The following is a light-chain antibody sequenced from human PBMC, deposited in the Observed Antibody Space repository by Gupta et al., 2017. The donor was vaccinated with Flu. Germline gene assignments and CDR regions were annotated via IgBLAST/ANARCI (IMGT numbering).Light chain of an antibody. CDR1: QSISSY. J-gene: IGKJ1*01. CDR3: QQRSSWPQT. CDR2: DAS. V-gene: IGKV3-11*01. Sequence: EIVLTQSPATLSLSPGERVTLSCRASQSISSYLAWYQQKPGQAPRLLIYDASNRATGIPARFSGSGSGTDFTLTISSLEPEDFVVYYCQQRSSWPQTFGQGTKVEIK.